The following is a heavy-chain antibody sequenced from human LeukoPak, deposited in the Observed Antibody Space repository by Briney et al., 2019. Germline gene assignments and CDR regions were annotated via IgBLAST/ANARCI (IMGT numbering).Heavy chain of an antibody. CDR1: GFTFSLYW. D-gene: IGHD6-19*01. V-gene: IGHV3-7*03. CDR2: IKQDGSEK. CDR3: VKDSGWFHFDS. Sequence: GGSLRLSCAASGFTFSLYWMNWVRRAPGKGLEWVANIKQDGSEKNYVDSVKGRFTISRDNAKNSLYLQMNNLRVEDTAMYYCVKDSGWFHFDSWGQGTLVTVSS. J-gene: IGHJ4*02.